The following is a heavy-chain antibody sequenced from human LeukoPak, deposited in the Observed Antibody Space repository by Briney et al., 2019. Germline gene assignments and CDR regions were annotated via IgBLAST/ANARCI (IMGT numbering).Heavy chain of an antibody. V-gene: IGHV1-2*02. CDR3: ARIYCSSTSCYDAFDI. Sequence: ASVKVSCKASVYTFTGYYMHWVRQAPGQGLEWMGWINPNSGGKNYAQKFQGRVTMTRDTSISTAYMELSRLRSDDTAVYYCARIYCSSTSCYDAFDIWGQGTMVTVSS. CDR2: INPNSGGK. D-gene: IGHD2-2*01. CDR1: VYTFTGYY. J-gene: IGHJ3*02.